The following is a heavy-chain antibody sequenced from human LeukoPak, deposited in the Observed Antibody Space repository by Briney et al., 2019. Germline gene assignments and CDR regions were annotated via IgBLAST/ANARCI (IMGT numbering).Heavy chain of an antibody. J-gene: IGHJ4*02. Sequence: KPSETLSLTCAVYGGSFSGYYWSWIRQPPGKGLEWIGEINHSGSTNYNPSLKSRVTISVDTSKNQFSLKLSSVTAADTAVYYCARSACYDNSGYSPRFDYWGQGTLVTVSS. CDR3: ARSACYDNSGYSPRFDY. CDR2: INHSGST. CDR1: GGSFSGYY. D-gene: IGHD3-22*01. V-gene: IGHV4-34*01.